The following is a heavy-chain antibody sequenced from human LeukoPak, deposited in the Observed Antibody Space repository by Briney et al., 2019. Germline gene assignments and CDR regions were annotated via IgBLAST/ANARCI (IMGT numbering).Heavy chain of an antibody. CDR3: ARVVPGYYYYMDV. Sequence: SETLSLTCAVYGGSFSGYYWSWIRQPPGKGPEWIGEINHSGSTNYNPSLKSRVTISVDTSKNQFSLKLSSVTAADTAVYYCARVVPGYYYYMDVWGKGTTVTVSS. CDR1: GGSFSGYY. CDR2: INHSGST. J-gene: IGHJ6*03. V-gene: IGHV4-34*01. D-gene: IGHD2-2*01.